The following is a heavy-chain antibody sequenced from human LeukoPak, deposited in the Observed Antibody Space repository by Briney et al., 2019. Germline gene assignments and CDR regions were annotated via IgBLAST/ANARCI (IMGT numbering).Heavy chain of an antibody. J-gene: IGHJ4*02. D-gene: IGHD2-15*01. CDR3: AREIPRPCSGGSCSADPHFDY. Sequence: SETLSLTCTVSGGSISSYYWSWIRQPPGKGLEWIGYIYYSGSTNYNPSLKSRVTISVDTSKNQFSLKLSSVTAADTAVYYCAREIPRPCSGGSCSADPHFDYRGQGTLVTVSS. CDR2: IYYSGST. CDR1: GGSISSYY. V-gene: IGHV4-59*01.